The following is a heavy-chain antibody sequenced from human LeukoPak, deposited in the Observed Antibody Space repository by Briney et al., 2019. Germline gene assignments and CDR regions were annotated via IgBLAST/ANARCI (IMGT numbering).Heavy chain of an antibody. CDR3: ARDLVVVVPAAIGSEAYYYDMDV. CDR2: IYYSGST. D-gene: IGHD2-2*02. V-gene: IGHV4-39*07. J-gene: IGHJ6*02. CDR1: GGSISSSSYY. Sequence: SETLSLTCTVSGGSISSSSYYWGWIRQPPGKGLEWIGSIYYSGSTYYNPSLKSRVTISVDTSKNQFSLKLSSVTAADTAVYYCARDLVVVVPAAIGSEAYYYDMDVWGQGTTVTVSS.